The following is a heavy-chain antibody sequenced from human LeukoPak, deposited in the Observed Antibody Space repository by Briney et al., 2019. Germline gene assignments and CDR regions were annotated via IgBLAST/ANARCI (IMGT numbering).Heavy chain of an antibody. CDR1: GYTFTSYD. CDR2: MNPKSGNT. J-gene: IGHJ4*02. D-gene: IGHD6-6*01. CDR3: AKYSIAARPGAGYFDY. Sequence: ASVKVSCKASGYTFTSYDINWVRQATGQGLEWMGWMNPKSGNTGFAQKFQGRVTMTRNTSISTAYMELSSLRSEDTAVYYCAKYSIAARPGAGYFDYWGQGTLVTVSS. V-gene: IGHV1-8*01.